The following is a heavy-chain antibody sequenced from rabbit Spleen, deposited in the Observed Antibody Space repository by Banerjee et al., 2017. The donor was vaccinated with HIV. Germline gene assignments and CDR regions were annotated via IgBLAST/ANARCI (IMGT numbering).Heavy chain of an antibody. CDR1: GVSFSDKDV. J-gene: IGHJ6*01. Sequence: EQLEESGGGLVKPEGSLTLTCKASGVSFSDKDVMCWVRQAPGKGLEWIACIDAGSSGFTYHASWAKGRFTISKTSSTTVTLQMTSLTAADTATYFCARDSSTSFSSYGMDLWGPGTLVTVS. CDR3: ARDSSTSFSSYGMDL. V-gene: IGHV1S45*01. D-gene: IGHD1-1*01. CDR2: IDAGSSGFT.